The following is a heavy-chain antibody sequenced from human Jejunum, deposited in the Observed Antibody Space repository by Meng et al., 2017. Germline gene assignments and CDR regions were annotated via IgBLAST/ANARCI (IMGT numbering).Heavy chain of an antibody. J-gene: IGHJ4*02. V-gene: IGHV3-7*01. Sequence: GGSLRLSCAASGFTFSTYWMNWVRQAPGKGLEWVANINPDGSAKRNVDSVKGRFTVSRDNAKNSLYLEMNDLRVEDTAVYYCAGWGSRNYWGQGTRV. D-gene: IGHD7-27*01. CDR1: GFTFSTYW. CDR3: AGWGSRNY. CDR2: INPDGSAK.